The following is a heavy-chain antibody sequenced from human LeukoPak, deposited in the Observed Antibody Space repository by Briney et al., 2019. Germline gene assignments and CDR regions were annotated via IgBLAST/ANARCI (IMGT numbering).Heavy chain of an antibody. J-gene: IGHJ4*02. CDR2: INHSEST. CDR3: ARVRGSGWSGSNPLDY. Sequence: SETLSLTCAVYGGSFSGYYWSWIRQSPGKGLEWIGEINHSESTNYNPSLKSRVTISVDTSKNQFSLRLSSVTAADTAVYYCARVRGSGWSGSNPLDYWGQGTLVTVSS. D-gene: IGHD6-19*01. V-gene: IGHV4-34*01. CDR1: GGSFSGYY.